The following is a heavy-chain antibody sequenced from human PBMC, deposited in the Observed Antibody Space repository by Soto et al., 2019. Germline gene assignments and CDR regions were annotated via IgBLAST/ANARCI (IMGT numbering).Heavy chain of an antibody. J-gene: IGHJ3*02. D-gene: IGHD2-2*01. Sequence: KPSETLSLTCAVYGGSFSGYYWSWIRQPPGKGLEWIGEINHSGSTNYNPSLKSRVTISVDTSENQFSLKLSSVTAADTAVYYCARVGLCSSTSCYAGVPDAFDIWGQGTMVTVSS. V-gene: IGHV4-34*01. CDR2: INHSGST. CDR3: ARVGLCSSTSCYAGVPDAFDI. CDR1: GGSFSGYY.